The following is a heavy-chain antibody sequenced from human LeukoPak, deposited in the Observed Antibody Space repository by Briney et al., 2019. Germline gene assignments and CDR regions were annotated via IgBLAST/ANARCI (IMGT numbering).Heavy chain of an antibody. D-gene: IGHD2-2*01. CDR3: ASARTTAFMDV. CDR2: IYTSGST. V-gene: IGHV4-4*07. CDR1: GGSISSYY. Sequence: SETLSLTCTASGGSISSYYWSWIRQPAGKGLEWIGRIYTSGSTNYNPSLKSRVTMSVDTSKNQFTLKLSSVTAADTAVYYCASARTTAFMDVWGKGTTVTVSS. J-gene: IGHJ6*04.